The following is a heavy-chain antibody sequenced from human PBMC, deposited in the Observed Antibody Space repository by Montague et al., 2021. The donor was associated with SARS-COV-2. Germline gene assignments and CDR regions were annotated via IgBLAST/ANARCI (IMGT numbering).Heavy chain of an antibody. CDR2: INHSGST. V-gene: IGHV4-34*01. CDR3: ARGRTVTTFYYYYYGMDV. J-gene: IGHJ6*02. D-gene: IGHD4-17*01. CDR1: GGSFSGYY. Sequence: SETLSLTCAVYGGSFSGYYWSWIRKPPGKGLEWIGEINHSGSTNYNQTLKSRVTISVETSKNQFSLKLSSVTAADTAVYYCARGRTVTTFYYYYYGMDVWGQGTTVTVSS.